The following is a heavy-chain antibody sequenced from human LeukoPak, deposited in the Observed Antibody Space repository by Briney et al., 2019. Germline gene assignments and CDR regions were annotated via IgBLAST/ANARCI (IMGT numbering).Heavy chain of an antibody. CDR3: ARDRYYDFWSGSHYFDY. V-gene: IGHV1-69*06. D-gene: IGHD3-3*01. CDR1: GGTFSSYG. Sequence: SVKVSCKASGGTFSSYGFIWVRQAPGQGLEWMGGIIPIFDTANYAQKFQGRVTITADKSTSTAYMELSSLRSEDTAVYYCARDRYYDFWSGSHYFDYWGQGTLVTVSS. CDR2: IIPIFDTA. J-gene: IGHJ4*02.